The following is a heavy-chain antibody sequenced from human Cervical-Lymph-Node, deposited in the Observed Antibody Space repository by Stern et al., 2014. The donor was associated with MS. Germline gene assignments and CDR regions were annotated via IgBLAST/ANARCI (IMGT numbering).Heavy chain of an antibody. J-gene: IGHJ4*02. D-gene: IGHD3-3*01. V-gene: IGHV3-7*01. Sequence: EGQLVESGGGLVQPGGSLRLSCAASGFTFSSYWMSWVRQAPGKGLEGGANIKKDGSEKYYVDSVKGRFTISRDNAKNSLYLQMNSLRAEDTAVYYCARYYDFWSGYPLFDYWGQGTLVTVSS. CDR2: IKKDGSEK. CDR3: ARYYDFWSGYPLFDY. CDR1: GFTFSSYW.